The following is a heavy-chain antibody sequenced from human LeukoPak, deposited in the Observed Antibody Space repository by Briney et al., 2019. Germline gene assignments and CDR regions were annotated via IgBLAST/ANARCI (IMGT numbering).Heavy chain of an antibody. CDR1: GYTFTGYY. CDR3: ARNYDYVWGSYRYTAGGYYYMDV. V-gene: IGHV1-2*02. CDR2: INPNSGGT. J-gene: IGHJ6*03. D-gene: IGHD3-16*02. Sequence: ASVKVSCKASGYTFTGYYMYWVRQAPGQGLEWMGWINPNSGGTNYAQKFQGRVTMTRDTSISTAYMELSRLRSDDTAVYYCARNYDYVWGSYRYTAGGYYYMDVWGKGTTVTVSS.